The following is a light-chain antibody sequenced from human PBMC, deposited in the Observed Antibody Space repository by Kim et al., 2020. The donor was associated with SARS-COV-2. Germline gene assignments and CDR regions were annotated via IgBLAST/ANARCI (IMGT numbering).Light chain of an antibody. Sequence: QSALTQPASVSGSPGQSIAISCTGTSSDIGAYNYVAWYQHHPGKVPKLMIYDVTQRPSGVSDRFSGSKSANTASLTISGLQAEDEADYYCTSYTTSTTWVFGGGTQLTVL. CDR3: TSYTTSTTWV. V-gene: IGLV2-14*03. CDR1: SSDIGAYNY. CDR2: DVT. J-gene: IGLJ3*02.